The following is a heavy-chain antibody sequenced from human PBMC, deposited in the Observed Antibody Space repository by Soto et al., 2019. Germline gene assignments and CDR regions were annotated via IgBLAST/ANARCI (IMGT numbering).Heavy chain of an antibody. J-gene: IGHJ4*02. D-gene: IGHD6-19*01. CDR2: IYSCGST. CDR1: GCTVSSNY. CDR3: AREKYSSGYDY. V-gene: IGHV3-53*01. Sequence: GSLRRSCAASGCTVSSNYMSWVRQAPGKGLEWVSVIYSCGSTYYADSVKGRFTISRDNSKNTLYLQMNSLRAEDTAVYYCAREKYSSGYDYWGQGTLVTVSS.